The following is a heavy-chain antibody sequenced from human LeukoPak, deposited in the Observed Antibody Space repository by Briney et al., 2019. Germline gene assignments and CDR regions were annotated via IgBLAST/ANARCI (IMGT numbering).Heavy chain of an antibody. D-gene: IGHD5-18*01. V-gene: IGHV3-74*01. J-gene: IGHJ4*02. CDR1: GFTISSHW. CDR3: ARENTTMVESSRLDS. CDR2: INSDGSSI. Sequence: PGGSLRLSXAASGFTISSHWMHWVRQGPGKGLVWVSRINSDGSSINYGDSVKGRFTISRDNAKNTLYLQMNSLRAEDTAVYYCARENTTMVESSRLDSWGQGTLVTVSS.